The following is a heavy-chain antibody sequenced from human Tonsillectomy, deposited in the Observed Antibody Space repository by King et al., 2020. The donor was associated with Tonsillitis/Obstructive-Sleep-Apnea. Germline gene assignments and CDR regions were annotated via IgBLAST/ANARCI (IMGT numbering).Heavy chain of an antibody. CDR3: ARVKPDEGYYYHYMDV. Sequence: VQLVESGAEVKKPGLSVKVSCRASGGTFSTYFIAWVRQAPGQGLEWMGGLIPVFNTPIYAQQFQGRVTITADESTSTAYMEMSSLRSEDTAVYYCARVKPDEGYYYHYMDVWGKGTTVTVSS. CDR2: LIPVFNTP. V-gene: IGHV1-69*01. J-gene: IGHJ6*03. CDR1: GGTFSTYF.